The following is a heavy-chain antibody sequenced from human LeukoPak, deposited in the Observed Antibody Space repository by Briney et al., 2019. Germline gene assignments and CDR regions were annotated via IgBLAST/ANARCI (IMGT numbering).Heavy chain of an antibody. J-gene: IGHJ4*02. Sequence: GGSLRLSCAASGFTFNTFNMNWVRQAPGKGLEWVSSITSGGDYIYYADSVKGRFTTSRDNAKNSLSLRLNSLRVEDTAVYYCARGHYDVLAASYKWTPDYWGQGTLSPSPQ. D-gene: IGHD3-9*01. CDR1: GFTFNTFN. V-gene: IGHV3-21*01. CDR3: ARGHYDVLAASYKWTPDY. CDR2: ITSGGDYI.